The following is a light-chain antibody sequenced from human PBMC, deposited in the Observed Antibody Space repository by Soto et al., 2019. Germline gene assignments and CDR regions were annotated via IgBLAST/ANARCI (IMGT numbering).Light chain of an antibody. V-gene: IGKV1-27*01. Sequence: DIQMTQSPSSLSASVGDRVTITCRASQEINSDVVWYQQKPGKVPKLLIYAASTLQSGVPSRFSGGGSGTLFTLTISSLQPEDIATYCCQNFYSAPFTFGPGTTVDIK. J-gene: IGKJ3*01. CDR3: QNFYSAPFT. CDR1: QEINSD. CDR2: AAS.